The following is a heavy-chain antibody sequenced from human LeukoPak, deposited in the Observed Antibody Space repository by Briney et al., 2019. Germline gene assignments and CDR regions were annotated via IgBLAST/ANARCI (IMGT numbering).Heavy chain of an antibody. CDR2: ISGSGGST. J-gene: IGHJ3*02. D-gene: IGHD3-16*02. CDR1: GFTFSSYG. Sequence: GGSLRLSCAASGFTFSSYGMSWVRQAPGKGLEWVSAISGSGGSTYYADSVKGRFTISRDNSKNTLYLQMNSLRAEDTAVYYCAKNYDYVWGSYRPRNDAFDIWGQGTMVTVSS. V-gene: IGHV3-23*01. CDR3: AKNYDYVWGSYRPRNDAFDI.